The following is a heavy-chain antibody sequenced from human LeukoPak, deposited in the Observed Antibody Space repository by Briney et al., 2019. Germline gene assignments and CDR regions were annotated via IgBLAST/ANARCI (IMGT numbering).Heavy chain of an antibody. CDR3: ASIAARHDAFDI. CDR1: SSEA. V-gene: IGHV3-30*01. J-gene: IGHJ3*02. CDR2: ISYDGSNK. D-gene: IGHD6-6*01. Sequence: SSEAMRGGRNIKEKGLEWVAVISYDGSNKYYADSVKGRFTISRDNSKNTLYLQMNSLRAEDTAVYYCASIAARHDAFDIWGQGTMVTVSS.